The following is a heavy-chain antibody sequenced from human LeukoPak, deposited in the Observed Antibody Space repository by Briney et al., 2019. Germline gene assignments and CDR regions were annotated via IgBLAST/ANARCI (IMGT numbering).Heavy chain of an antibody. J-gene: IGHJ4*02. CDR1: GYIFISYY. Sequence: GSSVKVSCKASGYIFISYYMHWVRQAPGQGLKWMGMINPTGGTTSYAQKFQGRVSLTSDTSTSTVYMDLSSLRSEDTAIYYCARDGGSSGYYGYWGQGTLVTVSS. D-gene: IGHD3-22*01. CDR3: ARDGGSSGYYGY. CDR2: INPTGGTT. V-gene: IGHV1-46*01.